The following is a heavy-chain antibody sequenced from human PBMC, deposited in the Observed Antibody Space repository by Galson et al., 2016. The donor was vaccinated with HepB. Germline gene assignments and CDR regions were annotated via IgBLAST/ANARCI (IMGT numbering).Heavy chain of an antibody. V-gene: IGHV3-30*04. CDR3: ARNYRESSGWAGNFHY. J-gene: IGHJ4*02. CDR1: GFTLGTYA. D-gene: IGHD6-19*01. CDR2: ISYDGSNK. Sequence: SLRLSCAASGFTLGTYAMHWVRQAPGKGLEWVTVISYDGSNKYYADSVKGRFTISRDNSKNTLYLHMYSLRPEDTAIYYCARNYRESSGWAGNFHYWGQGTLVTVSS.